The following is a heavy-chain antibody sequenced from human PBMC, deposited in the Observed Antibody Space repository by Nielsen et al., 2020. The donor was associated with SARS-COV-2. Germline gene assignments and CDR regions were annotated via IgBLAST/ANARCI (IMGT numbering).Heavy chain of an antibody. V-gene: IGHV4-34*01. Sequence: SETLSLTCTVSGGSISGYYWTWIRQSPGKGLEWIGEINHSGGTNYNPSLKSRVTISVDTSNKQLSLKLRSVTAADTAVYYCARGRGRYYGMDVWGHGTTVTVSS. CDR3: ARGRGRYYGMDV. CDR1: GGSISGYY. J-gene: IGHJ6*02. D-gene: IGHD3-10*01. CDR2: INHSGGT.